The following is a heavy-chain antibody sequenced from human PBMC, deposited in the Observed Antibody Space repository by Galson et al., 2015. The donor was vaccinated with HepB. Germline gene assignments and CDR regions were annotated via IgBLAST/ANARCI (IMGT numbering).Heavy chain of an antibody. V-gene: IGHV3-23*01. CDR3: AKDRAFGGVIVSAFDI. D-gene: IGHD3-16*02. Sequence: SLRLSCAASGFTFSSYAMSWVRQAPGKGLEWVSAICGSGGNKYYADSVKGRFTISRDNSKNTLYLQMNSLRAEDTAVYYCAKDRAFGGVIVSAFDIWGQGTMVTVSS. CDR1: GFTFSSYA. J-gene: IGHJ3*02. CDR2: ICGSGGNK.